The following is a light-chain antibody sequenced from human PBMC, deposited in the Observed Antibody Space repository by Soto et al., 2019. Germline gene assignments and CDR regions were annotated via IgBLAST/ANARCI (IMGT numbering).Light chain of an antibody. V-gene: IGKV1-5*03. CDR2: KAS. CDR1: QSVTTW. J-gene: IGKJ5*01. CDR3: QQYSTYPIT. Sequence: QMTQAPSTLSAYVRDRVTITCRASQSVTTWLAWYQQKPGKAPKLLIYKASNLESGLPSRFTGSGSGTEVTLTISSLQSDEWATDYCQQYSTYPITVGQGTRLELK.